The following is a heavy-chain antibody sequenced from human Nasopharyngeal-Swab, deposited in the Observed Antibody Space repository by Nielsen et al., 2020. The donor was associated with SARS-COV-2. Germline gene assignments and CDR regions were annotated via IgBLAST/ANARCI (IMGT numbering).Heavy chain of an antibody. J-gene: IGHJ5*02. V-gene: IGHV4-59*01. Sequence: WIRQPPGKGLEWIGYIYYSGSTNYNPSLKSRVTISVDKSKNQFSLKLSSVTAADTAVYYCARDCCSWDGWFDPWGQGTLVTVSS. CDR3: ARDCCSWDGWFDP. CDR2: IYYSGST. D-gene: IGHD6-13*01.